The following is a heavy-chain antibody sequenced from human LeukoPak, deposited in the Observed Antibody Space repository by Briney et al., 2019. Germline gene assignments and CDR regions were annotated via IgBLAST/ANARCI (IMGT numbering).Heavy chain of an antibody. Sequence: GGSLRLSCAASGFTFSSYEMNWVRQAPGKGLEWVSYISSSGRTIYYADSVKGRFTISRDNAKNSLYLQMNSLRAEDTAVHYCARARFYGDYKDYWGQGTLVTVSS. D-gene: IGHD4-17*01. CDR1: GFTFSSYE. J-gene: IGHJ4*02. CDR2: ISSSGRTI. V-gene: IGHV3-48*03. CDR3: ARARFYGDYKDY.